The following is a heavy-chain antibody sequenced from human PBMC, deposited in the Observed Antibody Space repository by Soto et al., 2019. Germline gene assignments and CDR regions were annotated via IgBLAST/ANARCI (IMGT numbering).Heavy chain of an antibody. Sequence: QVQLVQSGAEVKKPGSSVKVSCKASGGTFSSYAISWVRQAPGQGLEWMGGIIPIFGTANYAQKFQGRVTITADESTSTAYMELSSLRSEDTAVYYCARAPNYYDSSGYYTESIRDYFDYWGQGTLVTVSS. CDR2: IIPIFGTA. CDR3: ARAPNYYDSSGYYTESIRDYFDY. J-gene: IGHJ4*02. CDR1: GGTFSSYA. D-gene: IGHD3-22*01. V-gene: IGHV1-69*12.